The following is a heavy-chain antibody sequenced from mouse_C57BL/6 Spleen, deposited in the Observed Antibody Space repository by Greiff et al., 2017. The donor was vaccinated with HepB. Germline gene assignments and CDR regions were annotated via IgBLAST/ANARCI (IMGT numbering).Heavy chain of an antibody. CDR2: INYDGSST. CDR3: ARDSGYWYFDV. J-gene: IGHJ1*03. V-gene: IGHV5-16*01. CDR1: GFTFSDYY. Sequence: EVKLMESEGGLVQPGRSMKLSCTASGFTFSDYYMAWVRQVPEKGLEWVANINYDGSSTYYLDSLKSRFIISRDNAKNILYLQMSSLKSEDTATYYCARDSGYWYFDVWGTGTTVTVSS.